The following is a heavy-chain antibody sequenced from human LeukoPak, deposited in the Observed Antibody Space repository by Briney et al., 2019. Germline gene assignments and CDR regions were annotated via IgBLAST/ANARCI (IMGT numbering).Heavy chain of an antibody. CDR2: IIAYNGNT. CDR3: ARMGARGAFDI. Sequence: GASVQFSCKASGYPFTSYGISWVRPAPGQGLEWMGWIIAYNGNTNYAQKLQGRVTMTTDTSTSTAYMELRSLRSDDTAVYYCARMGARGAFDIWGQGTMVTVSS. V-gene: IGHV1-18*01. J-gene: IGHJ3*02. CDR1: GYPFTSYG. D-gene: IGHD1-26*01.